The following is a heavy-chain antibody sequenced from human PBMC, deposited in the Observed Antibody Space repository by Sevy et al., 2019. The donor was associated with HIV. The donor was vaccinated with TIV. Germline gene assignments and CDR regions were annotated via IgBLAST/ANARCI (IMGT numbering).Heavy chain of an antibody. CDR1: GFIFDDYG. CDR3: ARDAGTGGSYMGYYFGMDV. Sequence: GGSLRLSCAASGFIFDDYGMHWVREIPGKGLEWVSGISWNGRSLGYADAVKGRFTISRDNAKKSVSLQMNSLRSEDTALYYCARDAGTGGSYMGYYFGMDVWGQGTRVTVSS. V-gene: IGHV3-9*01. J-gene: IGHJ6*02. D-gene: IGHD1-26*01. CDR2: ISWNGRSL.